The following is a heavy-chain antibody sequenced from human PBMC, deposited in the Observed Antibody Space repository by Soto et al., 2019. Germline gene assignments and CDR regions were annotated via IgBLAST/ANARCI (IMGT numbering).Heavy chain of an antibody. D-gene: IGHD5-18*01. CDR2: ISGSGGST. Sequence: EVQLLESGGGLVQPGGPLRLSCAASGFTFSSYAMSWVRQAPGKGLEWVSAISGSGGSTYYADSVKGRFTISRDNSKTARYLQMNSLRAEGTAVYYCARTLYSYGTAYWGQGTLVTVSS. CDR1: GFTFSSYA. CDR3: ARTLYSYGTAY. J-gene: IGHJ4*02. V-gene: IGHV3-23*01.